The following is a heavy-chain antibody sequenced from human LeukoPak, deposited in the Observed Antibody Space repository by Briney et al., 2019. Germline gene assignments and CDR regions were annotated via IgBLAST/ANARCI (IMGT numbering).Heavy chain of an antibody. J-gene: IGHJ6*02. CDR1: GFTFSSYS. Sequence: GGSLRLSCAASGFTFSSYSLTWVRQAPGKGLEWVSYITSNSDNKKYADSIKGRFTISRDNAKNSLYLQMNSLRVEDTAVYYCARDPDHIGYYYYGMDVWGQGTTVTVSS. V-gene: IGHV3-48*01. CDR3: ARDPDHIGYYYYGMDV. D-gene: IGHD5-12*01. CDR2: ITSNSDNK.